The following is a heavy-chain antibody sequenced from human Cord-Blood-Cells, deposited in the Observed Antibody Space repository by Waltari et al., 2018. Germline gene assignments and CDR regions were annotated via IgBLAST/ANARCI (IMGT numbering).Heavy chain of an antibody. J-gene: IGHJ3*02. CDR1: GFTFDGYA. CDR2: ISWNGGSR. Sequence: EVQLVESGGGLVQPGRSMRLSCVASGFTFDGYALHWFTQAPGKGLEWVSGISWNGGSRCYADSVKGRFTISRDNAKNSLYLQMNSLRAEDMALYYCAKEEPQLDAFDIWGQGTMVTVSS. CDR3: AKEEPQLDAFDI. V-gene: IGHV3-9*03. D-gene: IGHD6-13*01.